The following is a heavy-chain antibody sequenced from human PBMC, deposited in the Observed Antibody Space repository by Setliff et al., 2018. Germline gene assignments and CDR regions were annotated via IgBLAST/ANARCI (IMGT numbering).Heavy chain of an antibody. Sequence: ASVKVSCKSSGYTFTNYGVTWVRQAPGQGIEWMGWISHYSGNTYYAPELQGRVTLTTDTSTTTAYLELRSLTSDDTAVYYCSRLVRYCTTTTCQRASGDDYWGQGTLVTVSS. CDR1: GYTFTNYG. J-gene: IGHJ4*02. CDR2: ISHYSGNT. V-gene: IGHV1-18*01. CDR3: SRLVRYCTTTTCQRASGDDY. D-gene: IGHD2-8*01.